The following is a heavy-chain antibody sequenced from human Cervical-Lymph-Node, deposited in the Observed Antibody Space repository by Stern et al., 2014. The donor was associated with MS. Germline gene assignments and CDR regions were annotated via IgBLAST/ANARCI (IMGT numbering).Heavy chain of an antibody. D-gene: IGHD5-18*01. Sequence: VQLVESGAEVKKPGASVKVSCKASGYTFTSYYMHWVRQAPGQGLEWMGIINPSGGSTSYAQKFQGRVTMTRDTSTSTVYMELSSLRSEDTAVYYCARASRGYSYGVLFDYWGQGTLVTVSS. CDR2: INPSGGST. V-gene: IGHV1-46*01. J-gene: IGHJ4*02. CDR3: ARASRGYSYGVLFDY. CDR1: GYTFTSYY.